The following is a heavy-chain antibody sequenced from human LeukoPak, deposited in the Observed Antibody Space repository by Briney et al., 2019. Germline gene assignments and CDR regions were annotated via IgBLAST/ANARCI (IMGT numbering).Heavy chain of an antibody. CDR1: GFSLSTSGVG. CDR3: AHAILRYNDILTGFY. CDR2: IFWDDDK. Sequence: SGATLAKPRKTFTLTCTFCGFSLSTSGVGVGWIRQRPGKALEWLALIFWDDDKRYSPSLKGRPTITKDTSKTQVVPTMTNIDPVYTTTYLCAHAILRYNDILTGFYWGQGTLVTVSS. V-gene: IGHV2-5*02. J-gene: IGHJ4*02. D-gene: IGHD3-9*01.